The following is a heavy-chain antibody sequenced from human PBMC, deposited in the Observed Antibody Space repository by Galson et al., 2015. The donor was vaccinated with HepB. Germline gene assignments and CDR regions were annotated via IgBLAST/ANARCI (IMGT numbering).Heavy chain of an antibody. CDR2: ISYDGSNK. CDR3: ASALWFGEFPTFRDAFDI. CDR1: GFTFSSYA. V-gene: IGHV3-30*04. J-gene: IGHJ3*02. Sequence: SLRLSCAASGFTFSSYAMHWVRQAPGKGLEWVAVISYDGSNKYYADSVKGRFTISRDNSKNTLYLQMNSLRAEDTAVYYCASALWFGEFPTFRDAFDIWGQGTMVTVSS. D-gene: IGHD3-10*01.